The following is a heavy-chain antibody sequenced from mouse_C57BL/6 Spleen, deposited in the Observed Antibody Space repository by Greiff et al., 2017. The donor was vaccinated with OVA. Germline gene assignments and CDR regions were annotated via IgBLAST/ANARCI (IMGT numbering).Heavy chain of an antibody. Sequence: VQLQQSGAELVKPGASVKMSCKASGYTFTTYPIEWMKQNHGKSLEWIGNFHPYNDDTKYNEKFKGKATLTVEKSSSTVYLELSRLTSDDSAVYYCARGQVYYGSREGYYFDYWGQGTTLTVSS. V-gene: IGHV1-47*01. CDR3: ARGQVYYGSREGYYFDY. CDR1: GYTFTTYP. CDR2: FHPYNDDT. J-gene: IGHJ2*01. D-gene: IGHD1-1*01.